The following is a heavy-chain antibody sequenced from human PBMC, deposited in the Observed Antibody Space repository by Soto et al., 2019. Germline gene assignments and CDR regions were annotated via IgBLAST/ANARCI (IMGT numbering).Heavy chain of an antibody. V-gene: IGHV3-53*02. J-gene: IGHJ4*02. CDR3: ARGAPGVGAVAGYLDY. Sequence: EVQLVETGGGLIQPGGSLRLSCAASGFTVSSNYMSWVRQAPGKGLEWVSVIYSGGSTYYADSVKGRFTISRDNSKNTLYLQMNSLRAEDTAVYYCARGAPGVGAVAGYLDYWGQGTLVTVSS. CDR1: GFTVSSNY. D-gene: IGHD6-19*01. CDR2: IYSGGST.